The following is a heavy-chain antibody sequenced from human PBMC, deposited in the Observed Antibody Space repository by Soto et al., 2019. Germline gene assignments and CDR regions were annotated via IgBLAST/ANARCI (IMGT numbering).Heavy chain of an antibody. Sequence: SETLSLTCTVSGGSISSGGYYWGWIRQHPGKGLEWIGYIYYIGSTYYNPSLKSRVTISVDTSKNQFSLKLSSVTAADTAVYYCARYFMVREVMSAFDLWGQGTMVTVSS. V-gene: IGHV4-31*03. CDR2: IYYIGST. CDR1: GGSISSGGYY. D-gene: IGHD3-10*01. CDR3: ARYFMVREVMSAFDL. J-gene: IGHJ3*01.